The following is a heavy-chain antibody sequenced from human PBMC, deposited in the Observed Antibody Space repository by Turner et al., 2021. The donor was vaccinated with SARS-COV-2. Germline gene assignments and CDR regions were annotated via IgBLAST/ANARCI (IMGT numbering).Heavy chain of an antibody. J-gene: IGHJ4*02. V-gene: IGHV3-30*04. CDR2: ISYDGRNK. CDR3: ARERREYYAEY. Sequence: HVQLLESEGGVVQPGWSLRLACAASGFRFSNYSMHWVRQAPGKGMEWVAIISYDGRNKYYADSVKGRFTISRDDSKSTLYLQMNSLRTEDTAIYYCARERREYYAEYWGQGTLVTVSS. CDR1: GFRFSNYS. D-gene: IGHD3-3*01.